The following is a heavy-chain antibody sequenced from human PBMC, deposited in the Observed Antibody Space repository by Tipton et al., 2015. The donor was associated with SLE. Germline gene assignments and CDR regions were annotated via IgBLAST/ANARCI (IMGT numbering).Heavy chain of an antibody. CDR2: INPNSGGT. D-gene: IGHD1-20*01. CDR3: ASHNWDDAFDI. V-gene: IGHV1-2*02. J-gene: IGHJ3*02. Sequence: QLVQSGPEVKKPGASVKVSCKASGYTFTGYYMHWVRQAPGQGLEWMGWINPNSGGTNYAQKFQGRVTISVDTSKNQFSLKLSSVTAADTAVYYCASHNWDDAFDIWGQGTMVTVSS. CDR1: GYTFTGYY.